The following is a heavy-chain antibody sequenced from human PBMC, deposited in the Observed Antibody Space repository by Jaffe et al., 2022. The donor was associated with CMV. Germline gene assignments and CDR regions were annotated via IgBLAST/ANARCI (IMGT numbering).Heavy chain of an antibody. CDR3: AHSVRAPGSDYWSGHYMYFFDD. Sequence: QITLKESGPALVKPTQTLTLTCTFSGFSLTTSGGGVGWIRQPPGKALECLALIYWNDDKRYNPVLKSRLTITKDTSKNQVVLTMANMDPVDTATYYCAHSVRAPGSDYWSGHYMYFFDDWGQGMQVTVSS. J-gene: IGHJ4*02. D-gene: IGHD3-3*01. CDR2: IYWNDDK. V-gene: IGHV2-5*01. CDR1: GFSLTTSGGG.